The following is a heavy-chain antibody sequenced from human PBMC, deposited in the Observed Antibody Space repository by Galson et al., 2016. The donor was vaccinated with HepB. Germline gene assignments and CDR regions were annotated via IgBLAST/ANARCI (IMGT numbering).Heavy chain of an antibody. Sequence: SLRLSCAASGFTFSSYGLHWVRQAPGKGLDWVAVISYDGGNKYYADSVKGRFTISRDSSKNTLYLQMNSLRAEDTAMFYCARAYNWNDGAGAYAFDIWGQGTMVTVSS. J-gene: IGHJ3*02. CDR3: ARAYNWNDGAGAYAFDI. D-gene: IGHD1-1*01. CDR1: GFTFSSYG. CDR2: ISYDGGNK. V-gene: IGHV3-30*03.